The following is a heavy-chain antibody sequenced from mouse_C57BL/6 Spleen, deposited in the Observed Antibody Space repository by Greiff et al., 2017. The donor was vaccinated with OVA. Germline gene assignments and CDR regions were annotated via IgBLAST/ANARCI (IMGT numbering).Heavy chain of an antibody. CDR1: GYSITSGYY. Sequence: DVQLQESGPGLVKPSQSLSLTCSVTGYSITSGYYWNWIRQFPGNKLEWMGYISYDGSNNYNPSLKNRISITRDTSKNQFFLKLNSVTTEDTATYYCATYYYFDYWGQGTTLTVSS. CDR3: ATYYYFDY. D-gene: IGHD2-10*01. V-gene: IGHV3-6*01. J-gene: IGHJ2*01. CDR2: ISYDGSN.